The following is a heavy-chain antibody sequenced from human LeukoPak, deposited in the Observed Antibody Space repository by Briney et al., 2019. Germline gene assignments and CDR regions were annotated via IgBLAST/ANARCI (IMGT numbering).Heavy chain of an antibody. CDR1: GGSISSSTYY. CDR3: ARLAAAGHQDY. CDR2: IYYSGNT. J-gene: IGHJ4*02. D-gene: IGHD6-13*01. V-gene: IGHV4-39*07. Sequence: SETPSLTCTVSGGSISSSTYYWGWIRQPPGKGLEWIGNIYYSGNTYYNPSLKSRVTISVDTSKNQFSLKLSSVTAADTAVYYCARLAAAGHQDYWGQGTLVTVSS.